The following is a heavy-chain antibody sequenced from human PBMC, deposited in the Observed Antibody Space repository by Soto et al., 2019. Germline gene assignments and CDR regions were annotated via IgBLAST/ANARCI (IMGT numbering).Heavy chain of an antibody. CDR3: ARDVSPTFRSDAFDI. CDR1: GFTFTTYW. J-gene: IGHJ3*02. V-gene: IGHV3-7*01. D-gene: IGHD3-16*01. Sequence: HPGGSLRLSCAASGFTFTTYWMSWVRQAPGKGLEWVANINQDGSETYYVDSVKGRFTISRDNAKNSLFLQMNSLRVEDTAIYYCARDVSPTFRSDAFDIWGQGTMVTISS. CDR2: INQDGSET.